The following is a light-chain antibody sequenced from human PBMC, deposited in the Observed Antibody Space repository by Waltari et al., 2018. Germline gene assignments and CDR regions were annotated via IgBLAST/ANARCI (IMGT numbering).Light chain of an antibody. CDR3: QQYYSTPPT. Sequence: DIVMTQSPDFLSVSLGERATINCKSSQSVLFSSHNKNYLAWYQQKPGQPPKLLIYWASTREFGVPDRFSGGGSGTDFTLTISSLQAEDVAAYYCQQYYSTPPTFGQGTKVEIK. CDR2: WAS. CDR1: QSVLFSSHNKNY. J-gene: IGKJ1*01. V-gene: IGKV4-1*01.